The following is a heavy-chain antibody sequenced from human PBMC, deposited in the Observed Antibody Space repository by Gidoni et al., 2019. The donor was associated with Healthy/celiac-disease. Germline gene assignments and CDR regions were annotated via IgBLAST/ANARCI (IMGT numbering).Heavy chain of an antibody. CDR3: ARAIFGVVTNWFDP. V-gene: IGHV3-11*01. D-gene: IGHD3-3*01. CDR2: ISISVSTI. J-gene: IGHJ5*02. CDR1: GFTFSDYY. Sequence: QVQLVESGGGLVKPGGSMRLYCAAYGFTFSDYYMSWIRQAPGKGLGWVSYISISVSTIYYADSVKGRFTISRDNAKNSLYLQMNSLRAEDTAVYYCARAIFGVVTNWFDPWGQGTLVTVSS.